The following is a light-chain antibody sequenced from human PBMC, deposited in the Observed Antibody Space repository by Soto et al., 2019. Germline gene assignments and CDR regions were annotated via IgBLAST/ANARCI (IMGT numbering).Light chain of an antibody. Sequence: ANQMTQSPSSLSASVGDKVTISCRASQAIRTSLVWYQQRSGRAPNLLIADASSRHSGVPSRFSGSGFGTDFNLTISGLQPEDFATYYCLQDAPYPWTFGQGTRVDIK. V-gene: IGKV1-6*01. CDR2: DAS. J-gene: IGKJ1*01. CDR3: LQDAPYPWT. CDR1: QAIRTS.